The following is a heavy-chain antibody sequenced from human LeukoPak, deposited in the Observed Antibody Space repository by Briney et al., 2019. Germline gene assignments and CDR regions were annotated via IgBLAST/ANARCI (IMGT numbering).Heavy chain of an antibody. Sequence: GGSLRLSCAASGFTFSSYAMSWVRQAPGKGLEWVSYISRSSNTIYYEDSVRGRFTISRANAKNSLYLQMNSLRAEDTAVYYCARDRRDYFYYGMDVWGQGTTVTVS. V-gene: IGHV3-48*04. CDR2: ISRSSNTI. J-gene: IGHJ6*02. CDR3: ARDRRDYFYYGMDV. CDR1: GFTFSSYA.